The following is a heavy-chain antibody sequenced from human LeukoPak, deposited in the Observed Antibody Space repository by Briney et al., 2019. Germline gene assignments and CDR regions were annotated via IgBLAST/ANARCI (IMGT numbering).Heavy chain of an antibody. CDR3: AKGPQYCSGGSCYQADY. J-gene: IGHJ4*02. V-gene: IGHV3-23*01. Sequence: GGSLRLSCAASGFTFSSYAMSWVRQAPGKGLEWVSAISGSGGSTYYADSVKGRFTISRDNSKNTLYLQMNSLRAEDTAVYYCAKGPQYCSGGSCYQADYWGQGTLVTVSS. CDR2: ISGSGGST. CDR1: GFTFSSYA. D-gene: IGHD2-15*01.